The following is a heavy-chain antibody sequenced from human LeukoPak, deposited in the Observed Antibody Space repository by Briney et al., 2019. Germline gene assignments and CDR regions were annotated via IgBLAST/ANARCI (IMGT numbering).Heavy chain of an antibody. D-gene: IGHD6-13*01. J-gene: IGHJ6*03. CDR2: INPNSGGT. CDR1: GYTFTGYY. CDR3: ASIAAAGPTARYYYDYMDV. V-gene: IGHV1-2*02. Sequence: ASVKVSCKASGYTFTGYYMHWVRQAPGQGLEWMGWINPNSGGTNYAQKFQGRVTMTRDTSISTAYMELSRLRSDDTAVYYCASIAAAGPTARYYYDYMDVWGKGTTVTVSS.